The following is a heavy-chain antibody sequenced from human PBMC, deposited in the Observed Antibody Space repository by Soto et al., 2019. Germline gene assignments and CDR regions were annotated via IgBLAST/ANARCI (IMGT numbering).Heavy chain of an antibody. CDR1: GFTFSSYG. V-gene: IGHV3-30*18. CDR2: ISYDGSNK. CDR3: AKDLFGAMLTDY. Sequence: GSLRLSCAASGFTFSSYGMHWVRQAPGKGLEWVAVISYDGSNKYYADSVKGRFTISRDNSKNTLYLQMNSLRAEDTAVYYCAKDLFGAMLTDYWGQGTLVTVSS. J-gene: IGHJ4*02. D-gene: IGHD3-16*01.